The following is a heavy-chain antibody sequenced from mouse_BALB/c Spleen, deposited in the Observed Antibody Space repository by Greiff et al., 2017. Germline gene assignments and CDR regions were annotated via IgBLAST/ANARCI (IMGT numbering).Heavy chain of an antibody. Sequence: EVQGVESGGGLVKPGGSLKLSCAASGFTFSSYAMSWVRQTPEKRLEWVASISSGGSTYYPDSVKGRFTISRDNARNILYLQMSSLRSEDTAMYYCARGRGWNYGSSYWFAYWGQGTLVTVSA. CDR1: GFTFSSYA. D-gene: IGHD1-1*01. CDR3: ARGRGWNYGSSYWFAY. V-gene: IGHV5-6-5*01. J-gene: IGHJ3*01. CDR2: ISSGGST.